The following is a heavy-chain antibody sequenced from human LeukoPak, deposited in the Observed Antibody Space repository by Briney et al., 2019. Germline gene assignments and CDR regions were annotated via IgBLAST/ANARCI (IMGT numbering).Heavy chain of an antibody. D-gene: IGHD4-17*01. CDR3: ARGGSDYGDYFGAFDI. CDR1: GFTFSSYA. Sequence: GGSLRLSCAASGFTFSSYAMHWVRQAPGKGLERVAVISYDGSNKYYADSVKGRFTISRDNSKNTLYLQMNSLRAEDTAVYYCARGGSDYGDYFGAFDIWGQGTMVTVSS. J-gene: IGHJ3*02. CDR2: ISYDGSNK. V-gene: IGHV3-30-3*01.